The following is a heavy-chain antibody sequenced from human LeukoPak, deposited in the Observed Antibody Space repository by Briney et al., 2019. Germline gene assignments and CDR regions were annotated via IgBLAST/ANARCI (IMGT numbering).Heavy chain of an antibody. D-gene: IGHD6-6*01. V-gene: IGHV4-38-2*01. CDR1: NYFISSGYY. CDR3: ARQSIEARRLGLDP. CDR2: IYYSGST. Sequence: SETLSLTCAVSNYFISSGYYWGWIRQPPGKGLEWIGSIYYSGSTYYNPSLKSRVTISVDTSKNQFSLKLSSVTAADTAVYYCARQSIEARRLGLDPWGQGTLVTVSS. J-gene: IGHJ5*02.